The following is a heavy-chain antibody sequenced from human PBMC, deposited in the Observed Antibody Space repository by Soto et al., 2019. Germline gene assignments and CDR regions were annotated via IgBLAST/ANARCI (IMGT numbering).Heavy chain of an antibody. CDR2: IYYSGST. V-gene: IGHV4-59*01. CDR3: ARGEYSSLYRGYWFDP. D-gene: IGHD6-6*01. J-gene: IGHJ5*02. Sequence: KPSETLSLTCTVSGGSISSYYWSWIRQPPGKGLEWIGYIYYSGSTNYNPSLKSRVTISVDTSKNQFSLKLSSVTAADTAVYYCARGEYSSLYRGYWFDPWGQGTLVTVSS. CDR1: GGSISSYY.